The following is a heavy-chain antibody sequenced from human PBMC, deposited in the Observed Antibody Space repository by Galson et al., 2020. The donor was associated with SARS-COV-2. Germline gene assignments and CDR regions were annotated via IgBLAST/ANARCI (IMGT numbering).Heavy chain of an antibody. CDR1: GGTFSSYA. CDR2: ILPILGIA. J-gene: IGHJ6*03. Sequence: SVTLSCKAYGGTFSSYAISWVRQTPGQGLEWMGEILPILGIAHYAQKFQGRVTITADKYTSTAYMELSSLRSEDTAVYYFEIGGSGQKDYYSYMDVWVKGTTVTVFS. CDR3: EIGGSGQKDYYSYMDV. D-gene: IGHD3-3*01. V-gene: IGHV1-69*10.